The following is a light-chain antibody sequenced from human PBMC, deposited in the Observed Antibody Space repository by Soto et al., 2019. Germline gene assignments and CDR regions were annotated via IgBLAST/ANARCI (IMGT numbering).Light chain of an antibody. CDR1: QTISSR. CDR3: QHYNSYSEA. V-gene: IGKV1-5*03. J-gene: IGKJ1*01. Sequence: TQSPSTLSGSVGDRVTITCRASQTISSRLAWYQQKPGKAPKLLIYKASTLKSGVPSRFSGSGSGTEFTLTISSLQPDDFATYYCQHYNSYSEAFGQGTKVELK. CDR2: KAS.